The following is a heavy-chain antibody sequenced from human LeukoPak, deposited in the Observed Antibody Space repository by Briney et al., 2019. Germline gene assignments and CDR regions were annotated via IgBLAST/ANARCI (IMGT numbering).Heavy chain of an antibody. CDR2: IYRSGST. D-gene: IGHD6-6*01. V-gene: IGHV4-38-2*01. CDR3: GNQYSSSSGY. Sequence: SETLSLTCAVSGYSISSCYYWGWLRQPPGKGLEWIGSIYRSGSTYYNPSLKSRVTISLDTSKDQFSLKLSAVTAADTAVYYCGNQYSSSSGYWGRGTLVTVSS. J-gene: IGHJ4*02. CDR1: GYSISSCYY.